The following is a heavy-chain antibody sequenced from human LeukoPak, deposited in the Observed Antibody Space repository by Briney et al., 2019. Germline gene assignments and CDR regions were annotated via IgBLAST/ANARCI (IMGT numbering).Heavy chain of an antibody. CDR2: VSGNGHHT. CDR1: GFTFTTYA. J-gene: IGHJ4*02. V-gene: IGHV3-23*01. CDR3: VKAVDSGGYNFERGAND. Sequence: PGGSLRLSCAASGFTFTTYAMSWVRQASGKGLEWVSSVSGNGHHTYYADSVKGRFIISSDNSKNMVFLQMNSLRVEDTALYYCVKAVDSGGYNFERGANDWGQGTLVTVSS. D-gene: IGHD3-22*01.